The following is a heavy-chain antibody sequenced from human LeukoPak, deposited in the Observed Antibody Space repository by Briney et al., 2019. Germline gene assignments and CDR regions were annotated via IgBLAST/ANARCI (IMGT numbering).Heavy chain of an antibody. CDR1: EFTFSPCG. J-gene: IGHJ4*02. CDR2: IRYDGNNK. D-gene: IGHD1-1*01. Sequence: GGSLRLSCAASEFTFSPCGMHWVRQAPGKGLEWVAFIRYDGNNKYYSDSVKGRFTISRDNSKNTLYLQMNSLRAEDTAMYFCAKDLTNWNDGTYFDYWGQGTLVTVSS. CDR3: AKDLTNWNDGTYFDY. V-gene: IGHV3-30*02.